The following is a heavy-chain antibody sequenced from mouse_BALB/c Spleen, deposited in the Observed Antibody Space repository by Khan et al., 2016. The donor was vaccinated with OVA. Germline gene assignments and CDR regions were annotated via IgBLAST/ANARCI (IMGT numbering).Heavy chain of an antibody. Sequence: VQLQESGPGLVQPSQSLSITCTVSGFSLTSYGVHWVRQSPEKGLEWLGVIWSGGSTDYNAAFISRLSISKDNSKSQVFFKMNILQANDTAIYYCDRIFIGTTDYAMDYGGQGTSVTVSS. D-gene: IGHD2-14*01. CDR2: IWSGGST. CDR3: DRIFIGTTDYAMDY. CDR1: GFSLTSYG. J-gene: IGHJ4*01. V-gene: IGHV2-2*02.